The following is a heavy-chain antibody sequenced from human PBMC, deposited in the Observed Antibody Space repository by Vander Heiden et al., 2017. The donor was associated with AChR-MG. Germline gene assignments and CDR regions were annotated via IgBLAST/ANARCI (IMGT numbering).Heavy chain of an antibody. J-gene: IGHJ5*02. CDR3: ARDHPGGQQLVPLGGFDP. Sequence: EVQLVESGGGLVQPGGSLRLSCAASGFPFSSYEMNWVRQAPGKGLEWVSYISSSGSTIYYADSVKGRFTISRGNAKNSLYLQMNSLRAEDTAVYYCARDHPGGQQLVPLGGFDPWGQGTLVTVSS. CDR2: ISSSGSTI. CDR1: GFPFSSYE. V-gene: IGHV3-48*03. D-gene: IGHD6-13*01.